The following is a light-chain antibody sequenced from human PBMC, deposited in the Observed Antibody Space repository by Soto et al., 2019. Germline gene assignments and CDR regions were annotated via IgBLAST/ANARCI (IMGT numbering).Light chain of an antibody. Sequence: QSVLTQPASVSGSPGQSITISCTGTSSDVGSYNYVSWYQQHPGKAPKLMIYEVSDRPSGISSRFSGSKSGNTASLTISGLQTEDEADYYCSSYTSSSTLFGTGNKVTVL. V-gene: IGLV2-14*01. CDR2: EVS. CDR3: SSYTSSSTL. CDR1: SSDVGSYNY. J-gene: IGLJ1*01.